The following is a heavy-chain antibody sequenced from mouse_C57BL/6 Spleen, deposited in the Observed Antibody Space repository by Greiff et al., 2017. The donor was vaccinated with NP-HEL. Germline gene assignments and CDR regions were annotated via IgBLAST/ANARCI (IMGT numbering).Heavy chain of an antibody. D-gene: IGHD4-1*01. CDR2: ISSGGDYI. Sequence: EVKLMESGEGLVKPGGSLKLSCAASGFTFSSYAMSWVRQTPEKRLEWVAYISSGGDYIYYADTVKGRFTISRDNARNTLYLQMSSLKSEDTAMYYCTRDRPGTFAYWGQGTLVTVSA. J-gene: IGHJ3*01. CDR1: GFTFSSYA. CDR3: TRDRPGTFAY. V-gene: IGHV5-9-1*02.